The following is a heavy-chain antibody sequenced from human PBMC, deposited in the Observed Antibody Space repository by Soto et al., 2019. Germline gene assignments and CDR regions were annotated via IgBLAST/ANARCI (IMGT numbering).Heavy chain of an antibody. CDR3: ATLLTLQQVVVVAAFDY. J-gene: IGHJ4*02. V-gene: IGHV1-24*01. D-gene: IGHD2-15*01. Sequence: ASVKVSCKVSGYTLTELSMHWVRQAPGKGLEWMGGFDPEDGETIYAQKFQGRVTMTEDTSTDTAYMELSSLRSEDTAVYYCATLLTLQQVVVVAAFDYWGQGTLVTVSS. CDR2: FDPEDGET. CDR1: GYTLTELS.